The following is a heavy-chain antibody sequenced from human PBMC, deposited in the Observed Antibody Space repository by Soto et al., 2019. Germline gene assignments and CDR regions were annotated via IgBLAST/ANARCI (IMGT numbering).Heavy chain of an antibody. V-gene: IGHV1-69*12. Sequence: QVQLVQSGAEVKKPGSSVKVSCKASGGTFSSYAISWVRQAPGQGLEWMGGIIPIFGTANYAQKFQGRVTITADEATSTAYMELSSLSSEDTAVYYCARVDCISTRCYWGPGFTGWFAPWGQGTLVTVSS. CDR2: IIPIFGTA. D-gene: IGHD2-2*01. CDR3: ARVDCISTRCYWGPGFTGWFAP. J-gene: IGHJ5*02. CDR1: GGTFSSYA.